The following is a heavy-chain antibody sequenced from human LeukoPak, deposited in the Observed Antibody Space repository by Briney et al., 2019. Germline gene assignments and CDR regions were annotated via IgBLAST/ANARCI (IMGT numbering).Heavy chain of an antibody. D-gene: IGHD2-15*01. CDR1: GFTFSSYS. V-gene: IGHV3-21*01. CDR2: ISSSSSYI. J-gene: IGHJ4*02. CDR3: ARVDGSLFAYFDY. Sequence: GGSLRLSCAASGFTFSSYSMNWVRQAPGKGLKWVSSISSSSSYIYYADSVKGRFTISRDNAKNSLYLQMNSLRAEDTAVYYCARVDGSLFAYFDYWGQGTLVTVSS.